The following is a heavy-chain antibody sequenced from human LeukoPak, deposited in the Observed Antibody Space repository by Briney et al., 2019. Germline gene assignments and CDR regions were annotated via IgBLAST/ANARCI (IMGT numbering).Heavy chain of an antibody. D-gene: IGHD6-13*01. V-gene: IGHV3-30*02. CDR3: AKDQIAAAGTSYFDY. CDR1: GFTFSSYG. CDR2: IRYDGSNK. J-gene: IGHJ4*02. Sequence: GGSLRLSCAASGFTFSSYGMHWVRQAPGEGLEWVAFIRYDGSNKYYADSVKGRFTISRDNSKNTLYLQMNSLRAEDTAVYYCAKDQIAAAGTSYFDYWGQGTLVTVSS.